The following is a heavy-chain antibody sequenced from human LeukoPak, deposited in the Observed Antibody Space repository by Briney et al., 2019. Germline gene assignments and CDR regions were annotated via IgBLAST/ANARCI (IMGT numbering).Heavy chain of an antibody. CDR3: AREDSSGLDY. CDR1: GSTFSIYE. D-gene: IGHD6-19*01. J-gene: IGHJ4*02. CDR2: SSSGSTI. V-gene: IGHV3-48*03. Sequence: GGSLRLSCAASGSTFSIYEMNWVRQAPGKGLEWVSSSSGSTIYYADSVKGRFTISRDNAKNSLYLQMNSLRAEDTAIYYCAREDSSGLDYWGQGTLVTVSS.